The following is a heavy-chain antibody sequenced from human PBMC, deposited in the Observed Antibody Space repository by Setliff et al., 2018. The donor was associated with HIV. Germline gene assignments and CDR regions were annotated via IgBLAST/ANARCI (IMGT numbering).Heavy chain of an antibody. CDR3: ARAPFRGGSFGWFDP. D-gene: IGHD2-15*01. CDR1: GVSVSSGGYY. CDR2: VYYTGTS. Sequence: PSETLSLTCTLSGVSVSSGGYYWSWIRQHPGKGLEWIGYVYYTGTSYFNPSLKSRITISVDTSKNQFSLNLTSVTAADTAVYYCARAPFRGGSFGWFDPWGQGTLVTVSS. J-gene: IGHJ5*02. V-gene: IGHV4-31*03.